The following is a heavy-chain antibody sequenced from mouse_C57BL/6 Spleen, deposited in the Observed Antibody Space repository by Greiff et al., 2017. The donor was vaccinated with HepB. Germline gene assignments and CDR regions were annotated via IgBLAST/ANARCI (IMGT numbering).Heavy chain of an antibody. CDR2: IRNKANGYTT. CDR3: ARSSYYPDY. J-gene: IGHJ2*01. D-gene: IGHD1-1*02. V-gene: IGHV7-3*01. CDR1: GFTFTDYY. Sequence: DVQLQESGGGLVQPGGSLSLSCAASGFTFTDYYMSWVRQPPGKALEWLGFIRNKANGYTTEYSASVKGRFTISRDNSQSILYLQMNALRAEDSATYYCARSSYYPDYWGQGTTLTVAS.